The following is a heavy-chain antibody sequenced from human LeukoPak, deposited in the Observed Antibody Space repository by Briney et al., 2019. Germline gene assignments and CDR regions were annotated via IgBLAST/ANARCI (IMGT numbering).Heavy chain of an antibody. Sequence: SETLSLTCTVSGGSISSYYWSWIRQPPGKGLEWIGYIYYSGSTNYNPSLRSRVTISLEMSKHQFSLNLTSVTAADTAVYYCASNTGTVFDYWGQGALVTVSS. CDR1: GGSISSYY. CDR2: IYYSGST. D-gene: IGHD7-27*01. J-gene: IGHJ4*02. CDR3: ASNTGTVFDY. V-gene: IGHV4-59*01.